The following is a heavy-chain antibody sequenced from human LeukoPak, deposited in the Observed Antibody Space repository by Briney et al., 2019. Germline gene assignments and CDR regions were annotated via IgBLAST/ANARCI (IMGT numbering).Heavy chain of an antibody. CDR3: TRGSIAYYYMDV. J-gene: IGHJ6*03. CDR2: INYSGST. V-gene: IGHV4-59*01. Sequence: PSETLSLTCTVSGDSMNNYYWSWIRQPPGKGLEWIGNINYSGSTNSNPSLKSRATISVDTSKNQFSLKLSSVTAADTAVYYCTRGSIAYYYMDVWGKGTTVTISS. CDR1: GDSMNNYY. D-gene: IGHD3-22*01.